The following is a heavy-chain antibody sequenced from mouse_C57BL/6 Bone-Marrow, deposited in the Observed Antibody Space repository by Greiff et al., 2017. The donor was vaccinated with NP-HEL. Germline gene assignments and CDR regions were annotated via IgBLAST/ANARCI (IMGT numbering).Heavy chain of an antibody. D-gene: IGHD2-3*01. V-gene: IGHV5-12*01. J-gene: IGHJ3*01. CDR1: GFTFSDYY. CDR3: ARHDGYYAAWFAY. Sequence: EVKLVESGGGLVQPGGSLKLSCAASGFTFSDYYMYWVRQTPEKRLEWVAYISNGGGSTYYPDPVKGRFTISRDNAKNTLYLQMSSLKTEDTAMYYCARHDGYYAAWFAYWGQGTLVTVSA. CDR2: ISNGGGST.